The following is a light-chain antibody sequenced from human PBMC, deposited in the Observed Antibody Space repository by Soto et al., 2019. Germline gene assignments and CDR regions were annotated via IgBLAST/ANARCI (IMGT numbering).Light chain of an antibody. J-gene: IGKJ3*01. V-gene: IGKV1-39*01. CDR3: QQSYSTPLT. Sequence: DLQMTQSPASLSAYVGDRVTITCRASQSISSYLNWYQQKPGKAPKLLIYAASSLQSGVPSRFSGSGSGTDFTLTIISLHPEDFATYYCQQSYSTPLTFGPGTKVDIK. CDR1: QSISSY. CDR2: AAS.